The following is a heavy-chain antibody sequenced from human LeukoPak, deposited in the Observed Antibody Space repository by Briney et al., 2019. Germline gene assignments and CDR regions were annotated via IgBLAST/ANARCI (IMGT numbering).Heavy chain of an antibody. V-gene: IGHV3-53*01. CDR2: IYSFGST. Sequence: GGSLRLSCAASGLTVSSSYMTWVRQAPGKGLEWVSVIYSFGSTYYADPVKGRFTISRDSSKNTLYLQMDSLRAEDTAIYYCATCRAQLWCEYWGQGTLVTVSS. J-gene: IGHJ4*02. CDR1: GLTVSSSY. CDR3: ATCRAQLWCEY. D-gene: IGHD4/OR15-4a*01.